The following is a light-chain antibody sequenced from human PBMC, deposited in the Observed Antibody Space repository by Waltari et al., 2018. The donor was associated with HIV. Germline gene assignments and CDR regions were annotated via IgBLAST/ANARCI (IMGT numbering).Light chain of an antibody. Sequence: QSALTQPASVSGSPGQSITISCTGTSRYVGSYNLVSWYQQHPGKAPKLMIYEVSKRPSGVSNRFSGSKSGNTASLTISGLQAEDEADYYCCSYAGSSTLYVFGTGTKVTVL. CDR2: EVS. V-gene: IGLV2-23*02. CDR3: CSYAGSSTLYV. CDR1: SRYVGSYNL. J-gene: IGLJ1*01.